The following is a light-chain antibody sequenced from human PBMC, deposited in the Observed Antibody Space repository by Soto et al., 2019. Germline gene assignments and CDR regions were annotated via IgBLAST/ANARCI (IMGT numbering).Light chain of an antibody. Sequence: DIQMTQSPSTLSASVGDRVTITCRASQSISSWLAWYQQKPGKAPKLLIYAASSLESGVPSRFTGSGSGTDFTLTISSLQPEDFATYFCHQTYITPWMFGQGTKVDIK. CDR3: HQTYITPWM. V-gene: IGKV1-5*01. CDR2: AAS. CDR1: QSISSW. J-gene: IGKJ1*01.